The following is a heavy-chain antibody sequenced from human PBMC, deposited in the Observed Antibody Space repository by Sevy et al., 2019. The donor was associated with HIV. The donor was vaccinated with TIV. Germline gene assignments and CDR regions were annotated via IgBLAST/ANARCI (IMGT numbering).Heavy chain of an antibody. Sequence: GESLKISCKGSGYSFTSYWIGWVRRLPGKGREGWGIIYPGDFDASYSPSFQGQVTISAAKSISTAYLQWSSLKASDTAMYYCARRGYSGYDRWYNWFDPWGQGTLVTVSS. CDR1: GYSFTSYW. J-gene: IGHJ5*02. D-gene: IGHD5-12*01. V-gene: IGHV5-51*01. CDR3: ARRGYSGYDRWYNWFDP. CDR2: IYPGDFDA.